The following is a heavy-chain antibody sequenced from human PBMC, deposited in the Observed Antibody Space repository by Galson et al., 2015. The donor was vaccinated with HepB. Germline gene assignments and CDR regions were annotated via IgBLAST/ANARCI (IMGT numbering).Heavy chain of an antibody. J-gene: IGHJ4*02. Sequence: SGAEVKKPGESLKISCKGSGYSFTSSWIAWVRQMPGKGLGWMGIIYPGDSDTRYSPSFQGQVTISADKSISTAYLQWSSLKASDTAIYYCARQPGLVVVAGIPEYYFDYWGQGTLVTVSS. CDR1: GYSFTSSW. V-gene: IGHV5-51*01. CDR2: IYPGDSDT. D-gene: IGHD6-19*01. CDR3: ARQPGLVVVAGIPEYYFDY.